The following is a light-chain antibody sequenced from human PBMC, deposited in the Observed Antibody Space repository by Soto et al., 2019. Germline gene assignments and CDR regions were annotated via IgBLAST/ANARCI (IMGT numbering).Light chain of an antibody. V-gene: IGKV4-1*01. Sequence: DIVMTQSPDSLAVSLGERATTNCKSSQSVLYSSINKNYLAWYQQKPGKPPRLLIYWASGRESGVPDRFSGSGSGTDFTLTISSLQAEDVAVYYCQQYFSAPFTFGPGTKVDIK. J-gene: IGKJ3*01. CDR3: QQYFSAPFT. CDR2: WAS. CDR1: QSVLYSSINKNY.